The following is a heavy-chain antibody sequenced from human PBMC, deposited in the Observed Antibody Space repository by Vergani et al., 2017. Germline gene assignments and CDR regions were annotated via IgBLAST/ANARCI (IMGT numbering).Heavy chain of an antibody. CDR2: IYYSGST. Sequence: QVQLQESGPGLVKPSQTLSLTCTVSGGSISSGDYYWSWIRQPPGKGLEWIGYIYYSGSTYYNPSLKSRFSISVDTSKNQFSLKLSSVTAADTAVYYCARGKGVVQLWYPSWYFDLWGRGTLVTVSS. CDR1: GGSISSGDYY. D-gene: IGHD5-18*01. CDR3: ARGKGVVQLWYPSWYFDL. J-gene: IGHJ2*01. V-gene: IGHV4-30-4*08.